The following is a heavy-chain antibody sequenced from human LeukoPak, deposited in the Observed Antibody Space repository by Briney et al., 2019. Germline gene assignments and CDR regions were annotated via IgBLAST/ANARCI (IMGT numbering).Heavy chain of an antibody. V-gene: IGHV4-59*11. CDR2: IYYSGST. J-gene: IGHJ5*02. CDR1: GGSISSHY. D-gene: IGHD2-2*02. CDR3: ARTVPAAIAWFDP. Sequence: PSETLSLTCTVSGGSISSHYWSWIRQPPGKGLEWIGYIYYSGSTNYNPSLKSRVTISVDTSKNQFSLKLSSVIAADTAVYYCARTVPAAIAWFDPWGQGTLVTVSS.